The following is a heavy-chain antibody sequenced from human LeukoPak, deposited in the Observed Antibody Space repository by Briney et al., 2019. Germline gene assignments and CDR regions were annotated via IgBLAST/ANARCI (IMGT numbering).Heavy chain of an antibody. D-gene: IGHD1-26*01. CDR1: VGSISSSSYY. CDR3: ARQAREMVGATLDY. V-gene: IGHV4-39*01. J-gene: IGHJ4*02. Sequence: SETRSLTCTVSVGSISSSSYYGGWIRQPPGKGLEWIGSSYYSGSTYYTPSLKSRVTISVDTSKTQFSMNRSSVTAADTAVYYCARQAREMVGATLDYWGQGTLVTVSS. CDR2: SYYSGST.